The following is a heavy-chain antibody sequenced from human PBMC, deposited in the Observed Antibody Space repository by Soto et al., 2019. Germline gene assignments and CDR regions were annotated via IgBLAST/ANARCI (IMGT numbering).Heavy chain of an antibody. CDR3: ARGAMITFGGMDV. D-gene: IGHD3-16*01. V-gene: IGHV4-59*01. CDR1: GGSISSYY. Sequence: QVQLQESRPGLVKPSETLSLTCTVSGGSISSYYWSWIRQPPGKGLEWIGYIYYSGSTNYNPSLKSRVTISVDTSKNQFSLKLSSVTAADTAVYYCARGAMITFGGMDVWGQGTTVTVSS. CDR2: IYYSGST. J-gene: IGHJ6*02.